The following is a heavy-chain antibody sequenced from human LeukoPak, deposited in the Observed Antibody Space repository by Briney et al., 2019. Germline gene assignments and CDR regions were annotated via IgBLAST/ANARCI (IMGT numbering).Heavy chain of an antibody. CDR3: ARRNGDYAVDY. D-gene: IGHD4-17*01. CDR2: IYPGDSDT. V-gene: IGHV5-51*01. CDR1: GYSFTNYW. J-gene: IGHJ4*02. Sequence: LGESLKISCKGSGYSFTNYWIGWVRQMPGKGLEWMGIIYPGDSDTRYSPSFQGQVTISADKSISTAYLQWSSLKASDSAVYYCARRNGDYAVDYWGQGTLVTVSS.